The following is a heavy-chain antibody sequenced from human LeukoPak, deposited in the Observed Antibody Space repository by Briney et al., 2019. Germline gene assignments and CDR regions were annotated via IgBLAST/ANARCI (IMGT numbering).Heavy chain of an antibody. Sequence: GGSLRLSCAASGFTFSSYEMNWVRQAPGKGLEWVSGISWNSDFIVYGDSVKGRFTISRDNAKNSLYLQMNSLRAEDTALYYCVKSHGAGRYYPLEYWGQGTLLTVSS. CDR3: VKSHGAGRYYPLEY. CDR2: ISWNSDFI. V-gene: IGHV3-9*01. J-gene: IGHJ4*02. CDR1: GFTFSSYE. D-gene: IGHD3-10*01.